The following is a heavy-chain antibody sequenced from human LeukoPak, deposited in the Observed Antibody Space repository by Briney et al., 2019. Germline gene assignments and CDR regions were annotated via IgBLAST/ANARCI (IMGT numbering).Heavy chain of an antibody. Sequence: PGGSLRLSCAASGITFSSSSMNWVRQAPGKGLEWVSSISSSSSYIYYADSVKGRFTISRDNAKNSLYLQMNSLRAEDTAVYYCARDRKDPFEYWGQGTLVTVSS. V-gene: IGHV3-21*01. J-gene: IGHJ4*02. CDR3: ARDRKDPFEY. CDR1: GITFSSSS. D-gene: IGHD1-14*01. CDR2: ISSSSSYI.